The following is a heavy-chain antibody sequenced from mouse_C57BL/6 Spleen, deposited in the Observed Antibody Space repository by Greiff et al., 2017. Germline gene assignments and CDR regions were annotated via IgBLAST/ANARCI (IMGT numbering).Heavy chain of an antibody. CDR3: ARRGLTTVGYFDV. D-gene: IGHD1-1*01. Sequence: QVQLQQPGAELVRPGSSVKLSCKASGYTFTSYWMHWVKQRPIQGLEWIGNIDPSDSETHYNQKFKDKATLTVDKSSSTAYMQLSSLTSEDSAVYYCARRGLTTVGYFDVWGTGTTVTVSS. J-gene: IGHJ1*03. CDR1: GYTFTSYW. V-gene: IGHV1-52*01. CDR2: IDPSDSET.